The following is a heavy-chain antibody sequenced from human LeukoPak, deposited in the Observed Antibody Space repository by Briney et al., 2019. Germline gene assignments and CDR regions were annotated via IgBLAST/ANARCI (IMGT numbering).Heavy chain of an antibody. D-gene: IGHD5-18*01. CDR3: AAEKQVTAMVSY. Sequence: PSETLSLTCSVSGVSINSYYWSWIRQSPGKGLEWIGYIYYNGNTDYNPSLKSRVTISLDTSKSQFSLKLNSVTAADTAVYYCAAEKQVTAMVSYWGQGTLVTVSS. CDR2: IYYNGNT. CDR1: GVSINSYY. V-gene: IGHV4-59*01. J-gene: IGHJ4*02.